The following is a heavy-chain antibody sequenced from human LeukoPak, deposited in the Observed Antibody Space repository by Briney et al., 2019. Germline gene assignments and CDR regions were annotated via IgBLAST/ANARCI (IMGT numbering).Heavy chain of an antibody. Sequence: GGSLRLSCGGSGFTFSSYAMSWVRQAPGKGLEWVSAISGSGTDTFYANSVKGRFTISRDNPKNTLYLQMNSLRAEDTAVYYCAKGGGSSCYSPSDYWGRGTLVTVSS. D-gene: IGHD2-15*01. J-gene: IGHJ4*02. CDR3: AKGGGSSCYSPSDY. CDR1: GFTFSSYA. CDR2: ISGSGTDT. V-gene: IGHV3-23*01.